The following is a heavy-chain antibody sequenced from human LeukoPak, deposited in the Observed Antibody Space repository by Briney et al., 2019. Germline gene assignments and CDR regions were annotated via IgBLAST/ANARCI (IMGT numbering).Heavy chain of an antibody. Sequence: GSLRLSCAASGFTFSSYSMNWVRQAPGKGLEWVSSISSSSSYIYYADSVKGRFTISRDNAKNSLYLQMNSLRAEDTAVYYCARDTSGYYDFWSGYSPYYMDVWGKGTTVTVSS. D-gene: IGHD3-3*01. CDR3: ARDTSGYYDFWSGYSPYYMDV. CDR2: ISSSSSYI. J-gene: IGHJ6*03. CDR1: GFTFSSYS. V-gene: IGHV3-21*01.